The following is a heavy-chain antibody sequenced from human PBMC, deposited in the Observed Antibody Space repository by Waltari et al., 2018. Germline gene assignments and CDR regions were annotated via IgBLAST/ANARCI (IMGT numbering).Heavy chain of an antibody. D-gene: IGHD5-12*01. CDR2: IIPILGIA. J-gene: IGHJ1*01. V-gene: IGHV1-69*04. CDR3: ARDSVPLLGMATILLQH. CDR1: GGTFSRYA. Sequence: QVKLVQSGAEVKKPGSSVKVSCKASGGTFSRYAISWVRQATGKGLEWMGGIIPILGIANYAQKFQGRVTITADESTSTAYMELSSLRSEDTAVYYCARDSVPLLGMATILLQHWGQGTLVTVSS.